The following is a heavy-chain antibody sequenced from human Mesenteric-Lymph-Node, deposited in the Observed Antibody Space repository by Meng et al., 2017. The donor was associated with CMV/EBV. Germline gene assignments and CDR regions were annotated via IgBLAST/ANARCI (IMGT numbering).Heavy chain of an antibody. CDR3: AKATGRFGGLYSPADY. D-gene: IGHD3-10*01. Sequence: GESLKISCAASGFTFSSYSMNWVRQAPGKGLEWVSSISSSSSYIYYADSVKGRFTISRDNAKNSLYLQMNSLRAEDTAVYYCAKATGRFGGLYSPADYWGQGTLVTVSS. CDR1: GFTFSSYS. V-gene: IGHV3-21*01. J-gene: IGHJ4*02. CDR2: ISSSSSYI.